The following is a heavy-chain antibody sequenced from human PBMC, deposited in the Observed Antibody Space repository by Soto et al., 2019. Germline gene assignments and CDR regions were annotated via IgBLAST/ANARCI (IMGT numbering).Heavy chain of an antibody. CDR3: ARHYRGTDSSGYYYIPGAFDI. V-gene: IGHV4-39*01. CDR1: GGSISSSSYY. Sequence: SETLSLTCTVSGGSISSSSYYWGWIRQPPGKGLEWIGSIYYSGSTYYNPSLKSRVTISVDTSKNQFSLKLSSVTAADTAVYYCARHYRGTDSSGYYYIPGAFDIWGQGTMVTVSS. J-gene: IGHJ3*02. CDR2: IYYSGST. D-gene: IGHD3-22*01.